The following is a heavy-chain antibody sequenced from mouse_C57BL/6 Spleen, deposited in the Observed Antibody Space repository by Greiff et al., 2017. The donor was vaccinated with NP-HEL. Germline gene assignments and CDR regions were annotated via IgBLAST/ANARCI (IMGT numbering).Heavy chain of an antibody. D-gene: IGHD1-1*01. CDR1: GYAFSSSW. CDR2: IYPGDGDT. J-gene: IGHJ4*01. V-gene: IGHV1-82*01. CDR3: AKETTTVVAPAMDY. Sequence: QVQLQQSGPELVKPGASVKISCKASGYAFSSSWMNWVKQRPGKGLEWIGRIYPGDGDTNYNGKFKGKATLTADKSSSTAYMQLSSLTSEDSAVYFSAKETTTVVAPAMDYWGQGTSVTVSS.